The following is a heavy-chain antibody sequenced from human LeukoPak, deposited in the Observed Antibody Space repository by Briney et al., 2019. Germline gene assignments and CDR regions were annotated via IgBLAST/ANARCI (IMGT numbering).Heavy chain of an antibody. CDR3: VKITSVTGGDC. CDR1: GFTFSRYW. D-gene: IGHD1-1*01. V-gene: IGHV3-7*02. J-gene: IGHJ4*02. Sequence: GGSLRLSCAASGFTFSRYWMSWVRQAPGKGLEWVANIKQDGSEKYYVASAKGRFTISRDNAKNSLYLQMNGLRAEDTAVYYCVKITSVTGGDCWGQGTRLTVSS. CDR2: IKQDGSEK.